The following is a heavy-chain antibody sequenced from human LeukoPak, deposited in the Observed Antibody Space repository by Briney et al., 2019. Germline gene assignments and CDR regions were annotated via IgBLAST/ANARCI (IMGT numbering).Heavy chain of an antibody. CDR3: ARDRGGYEEIPANAFDI. Sequence: GASVKVSCKASGYTFTGYYMHWVRQAPGQGLEWMGWINPNSGGTNYAQKFQGRVTMTRDTSISTAYMELSRLRSDDTAVYYCARDRGGYEEIPANAFDIWGQRKMVTVSS. CDR2: INPNSGGT. J-gene: IGHJ3*02. V-gene: IGHV1-2*02. CDR1: GYTFTGYY. D-gene: IGHD5-12*01.